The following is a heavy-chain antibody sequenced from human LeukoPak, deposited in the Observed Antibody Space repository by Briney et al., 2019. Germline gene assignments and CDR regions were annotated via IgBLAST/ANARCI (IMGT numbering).Heavy chain of an antibody. J-gene: IGHJ6*03. V-gene: IGHV1-2*02. CDR3: ARVSRSRASGWYNYYMDV. D-gene: IGHD6-19*01. CDR1: GYTFTSYG. CDR2: INPNSGDT. Sequence: ASVKVSCKASGYTFTSYGISWVRQAPGQGLEWMGWINPNSGDTNYEQKFQGRVTMTRDTSISTAYMELSRLRSDDTAVYYCARVSRSRASGWYNYYMDVWGKGTTVTVSS.